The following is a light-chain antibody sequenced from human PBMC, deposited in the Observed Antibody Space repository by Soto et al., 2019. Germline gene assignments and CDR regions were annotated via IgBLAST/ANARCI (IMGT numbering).Light chain of an antibody. Sequence: EIVMTQSPATLSVSPGERATLSCRASQSVSSNLAWYQQKPGQAPRLLIYGASTRATGIPARFSGSGSGTEFTLTISSLQSEDFAFYYCQQYNNWFYTFGQGTKLEIK. J-gene: IGKJ2*01. CDR2: GAS. CDR1: QSVSSN. V-gene: IGKV3-15*01. CDR3: QQYNNWFYT.